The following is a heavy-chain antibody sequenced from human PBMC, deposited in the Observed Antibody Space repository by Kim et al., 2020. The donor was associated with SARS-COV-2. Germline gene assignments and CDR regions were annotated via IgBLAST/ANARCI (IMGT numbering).Heavy chain of an antibody. J-gene: IGHJ3*02. V-gene: IGHV3-11*01. Sequence: GGSLRLSCAASGFIFSDYYMSWIRQAPGKGLEWVSYISSSGSIIYYADSVKGRFTISRDNAKNSLYLQMNSLRAEDTAVYYCARDQSPTDDSSGYYLDAFDNWGQGTMVTVSS. CDR1: GFIFSDYY. CDR2: ISSSGSII. D-gene: IGHD3-22*01. CDR3: ARDQSPTDDSSGYYLDAFDN.